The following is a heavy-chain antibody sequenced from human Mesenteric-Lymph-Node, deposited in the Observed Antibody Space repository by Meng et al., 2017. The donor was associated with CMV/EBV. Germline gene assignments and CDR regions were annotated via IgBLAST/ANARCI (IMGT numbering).Heavy chain of an antibody. D-gene: IGHD3-3*01. CDR2: IYSGGNT. CDR3: ARGMYDFSSGYYSRPPNYAMDV. Sequence: GESLKISCAASGFSVDNNYMAWVRQAPGKGLEWVSVIYSGGNTYYTDSVKGRLTISRDNSKNTLYLQLNSLRDEDTAVYYCARGMYDFSSGYYSRPPNYAMDVWGQGTTVTVSS. J-gene: IGHJ6*02. CDR1: GFSVDNNY. V-gene: IGHV3-66*02.